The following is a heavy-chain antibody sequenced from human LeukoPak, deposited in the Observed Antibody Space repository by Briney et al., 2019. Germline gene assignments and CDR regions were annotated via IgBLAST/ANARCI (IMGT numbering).Heavy chain of an antibody. V-gene: IGHV1-69*13. CDR2: IIPIFGTA. CDR3: ASALPGIAAAGSRANFDY. Sequence: ASVKVSCKASGGTFSSYAISWVRQAPGQGLEWMGGIIPIFGTANYAQKFQGRVTITADESTSTAYMELSSLRSEDTAVYYCASALPGIAAAGSRANFDYWGQGTLVTVSS. J-gene: IGHJ4*02. D-gene: IGHD6-13*01. CDR1: GGTFSSYA.